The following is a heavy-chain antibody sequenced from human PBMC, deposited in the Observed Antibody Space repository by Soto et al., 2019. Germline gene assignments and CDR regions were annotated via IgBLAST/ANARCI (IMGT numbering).Heavy chain of an antibody. CDR3: ARERYSYGPYYFDY. J-gene: IGHJ4*02. CDR1: GFTFTSYA. Sequence: GGSLRLSSAASGFTFTSYAFTWVRQAPGKGLEWVSALSGTGGSTFYSDSVMGRFTISRHNSKNTLYLQMNSLRAEHTTVYYCARERYSYGPYYFDYWGQGTLVTVSS. D-gene: IGHD5-18*01. V-gene: IGHV3-23*01. CDR2: LSGTGGST.